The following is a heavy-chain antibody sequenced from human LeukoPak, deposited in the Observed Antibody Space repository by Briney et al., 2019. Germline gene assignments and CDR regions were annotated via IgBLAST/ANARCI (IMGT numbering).Heavy chain of an antibody. CDR2: INHSGST. CDR1: GGSFSGYY. J-gene: IGHJ6*02. CDR3: ARDVKRITIFGVVGGNYYYGMDV. Sequence: SETLSLTCAVYGGSFSGYYWSWIRQPPGKGLEWIGEINHSGSTNYNPSLKSRVTISVDTSKNQFSLKLSSVTAADTAVYYCARDVKRITIFGVVGGNYYYGMDVWGQGATVTVSS. V-gene: IGHV4-34*01. D-gene: IGHD3-3*01.